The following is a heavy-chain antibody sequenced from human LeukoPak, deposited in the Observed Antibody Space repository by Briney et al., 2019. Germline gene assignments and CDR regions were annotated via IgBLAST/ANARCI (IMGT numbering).Heavy chain of an antibody. D-gene: IGHD3-22*01. V-gene: IGHV1-69*06. CDR2: IIPIFGTA. CDR3: ARAQEGYDIRD. J-gene: IGHJ4*02. CDR1: GYTFTSYY. Sequence: SVMVSCKASGYTFTSYYMHWVRQAPGQGLEWMGGIIPIFGTANYAQKFQGRVTITADKSTSTAYMELSSLRSEDTAVYYCARAQEGYDIRDWGQGTLVTVSS.